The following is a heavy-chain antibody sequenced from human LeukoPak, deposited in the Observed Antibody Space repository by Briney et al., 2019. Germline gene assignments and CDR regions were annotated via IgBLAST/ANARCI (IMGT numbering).Heavy chain of an antibody. CDR3: ARDAPGYTSSWQNFAY. Sequence: SVKVSCKASGGTFSSYAISWVRQAPGQGLEWRGRIIPIFGTANYAQKFQGRVTITTDESTSTAYMELSSLRSEDTAVYYCARDAPGYTSSWQNFAYWSQGTLVTVSS. V-gene: IGHV1-69*05. D-gene: IGHD6-13*01. CDR2: IIPIFGTA. J-gene: IGHJ4*02. CDR1: GGTFSSYA.